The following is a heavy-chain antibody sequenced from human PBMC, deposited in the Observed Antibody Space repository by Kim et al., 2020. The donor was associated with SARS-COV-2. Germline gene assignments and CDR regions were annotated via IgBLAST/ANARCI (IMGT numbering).Heavy chain of an antibody. CDR2: INSDGSST. Sequence: GGSLRLSCAASGFTFSSYWMHWVRQAPGKGLVWVSRINSDGSSTSYADSVKGRFTISRDNAKNTLYLQMNSLRAEDTAVYYCARARRIDWLRDLFDYWGQGTLVTVSS. J-gene: IGHJ4*02. CDR3: ARARRIDWLRDLFDY. V-gene: IGHV3-74*01. CDR1: GFTFSSYW. D-gene: IGHD3-9*01.